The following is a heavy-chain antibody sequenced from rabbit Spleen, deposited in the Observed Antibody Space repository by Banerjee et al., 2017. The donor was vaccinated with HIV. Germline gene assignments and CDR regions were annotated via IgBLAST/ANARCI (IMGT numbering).Heavy chain of an antibody. Sequence: EQLEESGGGLVKPEGSLTLTCTASGFSFSSRYYMCWVRQAPGKGLEWIACIDAGSSGITYYASWAKGRFTISKTSSTTVTLQMTSLTAADTATYFCARDLTGVIGWNFGWWGQGTLVTVS. V-gene: IGHV1S45*01. CDR3: ARDLTGVIGWNFGW. D-gene: IGHD1-1*01. CDR2: IDAGSSGIT. J-gene: IGHJ4*01. CDR1: GFSFSSRYY.